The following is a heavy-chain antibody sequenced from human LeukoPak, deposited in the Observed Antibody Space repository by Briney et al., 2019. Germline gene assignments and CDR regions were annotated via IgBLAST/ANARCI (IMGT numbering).Heavy chain of an antibody. CDR1: GFSLSTSGVG. CDR2: IYWNDDK. J-gene: IGHJ4*02. D-gene: IGHD3-22*01. Sequence: SGPTLVKPTQTLTLTCTFSGFSLSTSGVGVGWIRQPPGKALEWLALIYWNDDKRYSPSLKSRLTITKDTSKNQVVLTMTNMDPVDTATYYCAHSLFGSSGHYLTTPFDYCGQETLVTVSS. CDR3: AHSLFGSSGHYLTTPFDY. V-gene: IGHV2-5*01.